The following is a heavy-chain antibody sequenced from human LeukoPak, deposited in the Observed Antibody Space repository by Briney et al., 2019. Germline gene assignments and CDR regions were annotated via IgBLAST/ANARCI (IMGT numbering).Heavy chain of an antibody. V-gene: IGHV3-33*01. CDR3: ARDLSTYYYDSSGPFDY. CDR2: IWYDGSNK. J-gene: IGHJ4*02. CDR1: RFTFSSYV. D-gene: IGHD3-22*01. Sequence: GRSLRLSCAASRFTFSSYVMHWVRQAPGKGLEWVAVIWYDGSNKYYADSVKGRFTISRDNSKNTLYLQMNSLRAEDTAVYYCARDLSTYYYDSSGPFDYWGQGTLVTVSS.